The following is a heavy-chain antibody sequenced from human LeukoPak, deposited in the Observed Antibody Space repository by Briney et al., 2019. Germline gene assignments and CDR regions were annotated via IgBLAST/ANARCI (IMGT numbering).Heavy chain of an antibody. CDR3: ARVVLRGDSSEDY. V-gene: IGHV1-18*04. J-gene: IGHJ4*02. D-gene: IGHD3-22*01. CDR1: GYTFTGYY. Sequence: ASVKVSCKASGYTFTGYYMHWVRQAPGQGLEWMGWISAYNGNTNYAQKLQGRVTMTTDTSTSTAYMELRSLRSDDTAVYYCARVVLRGDSSEDYWGQGTLVTVSS. CDR2: ISAYNGNT.